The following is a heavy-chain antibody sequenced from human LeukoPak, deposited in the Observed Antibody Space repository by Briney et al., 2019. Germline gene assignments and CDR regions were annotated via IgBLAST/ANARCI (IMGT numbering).Heavy chain of an antibody. J-gene: IGHJ4*02. CDR1: GGTFSIYG. V-gene: IGHV1-18*01. Sequence: RASVKVSCKASGGTFSIYGFSWVRQAPGQGLEWMGWISTSTGNTKYAQNLQGRVTMTTDTSTTTAYMELRSLRSDDTAVYYCARDGLGSWGSYRELDFWGQGTLVSVSS. D-gene: IGHD3-16*02. CDR2: ISTSTGNT. CDR3: ARDGLGSWGSYRELDF.